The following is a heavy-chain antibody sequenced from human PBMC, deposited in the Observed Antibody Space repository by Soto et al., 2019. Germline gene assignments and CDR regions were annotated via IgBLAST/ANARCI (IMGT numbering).Heavy chain of an antibody. V-gene: IGHV3-7*01. J-gene: IGHJ3*02. CDR2: IKPDGSGK. Sequence: VQLVESGGGFVQPGGSLRLSCVGSGVILSSYWMSWVRQAPGKGLEWVANIKPDGSGKYYVDSVKGRFTISRDNAKNSLYLQMNSLIAEDTAVYYCTSNIYYDFLSGYYAFDIWGQGTMVTVSS. CDR3: TSNIYYDFLSGYYAFDI. CDR1: GVILSSYW. D-gene: IGHD3-3*01.